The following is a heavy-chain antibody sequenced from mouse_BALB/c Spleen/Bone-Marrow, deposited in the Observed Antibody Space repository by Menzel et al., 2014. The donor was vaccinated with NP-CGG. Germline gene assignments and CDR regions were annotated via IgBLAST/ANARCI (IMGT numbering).Heavy chain of an antibody. CDR3: ARDRRYDLAWFAY. Sequence: EVKLMESGGGLVQPGGSLRLSCATSGFTFTDYYMSWVRQPPGKALEWLGFIRNKANGYTTEYSASVKGRFTISRDNSQSILFLQINTLRAEDSATYCCARDRRYDLAWFAYGGQGTLVTVSA. CDR1: GFTFTDYY. V-gene: IGHV7-3*02. D-gene: IGHD2-14*01. CDR2: IRNKANGYTT. J-gene: IGHJ3*01.